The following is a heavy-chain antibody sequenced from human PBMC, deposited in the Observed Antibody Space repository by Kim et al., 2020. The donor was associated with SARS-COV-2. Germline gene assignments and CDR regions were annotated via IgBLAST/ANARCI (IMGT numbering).Heavy chain of an antibody. CDR3: ARDPSSGYHPRRDAFDI. J-gene: IGHJ3*02. D-gene: IGHD3-22*01. Sequence: SETLSLTCTVSGGSISRRDYYWSWIRQRPGKGLEWIGYIYYSGSTYYNPSLKSRATISVDTSKNQFSLNLSSVTAADTATYYCARDPSSGYHPRRDAFDIWGQGTMVTVPA. CDR1: GGSISRRDYY. CDR2: IYYSGST. V-gene: IGHV4-31*03.